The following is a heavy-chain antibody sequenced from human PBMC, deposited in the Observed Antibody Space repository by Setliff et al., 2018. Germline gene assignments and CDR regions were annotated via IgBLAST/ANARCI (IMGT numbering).Heavy chain of an antibody. D-gene: IGHD6-19*01. CDR2: MYTSGST. CDR1: GGSISSGSDY. CDR3: ARAISGWYSAFYYYMDV. Sequence: ASETLSLTCSVSGGSISSGSDYWTWIRQPAGKGLEWIGHMYTSGSTNYNPSLKSRVTISVDTSKNQFSLKLSSVTAADTAVYYCARAISGWYSAFYYYMDVWGKGTTVTVSS. V-gene: IGHV4-61*09. J-gene: IGHJ6*03.